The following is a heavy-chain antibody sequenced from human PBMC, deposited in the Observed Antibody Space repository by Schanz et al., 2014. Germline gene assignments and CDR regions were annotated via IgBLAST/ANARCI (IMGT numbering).Heavy chain of an antibody. CDR1: GFTFSSYS. V-gene: IGHV3-21*01. D-gene: IGHD1-26*01. CDR3: VKDLQRELLRDDHYYGMDV. CDR2: ISRSSSSI. J-gene: IGHJ6*02. Sequence: VQLVESGGGVVQPGRSLRLSCAASGFTFSSYSMNWVRQAPGKGLEWVSSISRSSSSIYYADSVKGRFTISRDNAKNTLYLQMYSLRAEDTAVYYCVKDLQRELLRDDHYYGMDVWGQGTTVTVSS.